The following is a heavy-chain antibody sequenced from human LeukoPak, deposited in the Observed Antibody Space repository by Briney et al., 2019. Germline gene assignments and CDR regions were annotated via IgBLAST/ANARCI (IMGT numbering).Heavy chain of an antibody. V-gene: IGHV2-5*02. J-gene: IGHJ3*02. CDR2: IYWDDDK. CDR1: RVSPTTTIAG. D-gene: IGHD2-15*01. Sequence: ESSPTLLQHPQTLALTYTFSRVSPTTTIAGVRSIRQPPAKALAWLSLIYWDDDKRYTPSLKSRLTITKDPSKNQVVLTMTTMDPVDTATYYCAHITRAFDIRGQGTMVTVSS. CDR3: AHITRAFDI.